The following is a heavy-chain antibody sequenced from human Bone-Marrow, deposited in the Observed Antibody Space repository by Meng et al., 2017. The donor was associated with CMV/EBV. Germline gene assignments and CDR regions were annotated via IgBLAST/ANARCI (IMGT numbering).Heavy chain of an antibody. J-gene: IGHJ6*02. CDR3: ARDREFMKGFLEWLPVYYGMDV. CDR1: GFTFNTYS. CDR2: TSYEGSNK. Sequence: GGSLRLSCVASGFTFNTYSLHWVRQAPGKGLEWVAVTSYEGSNKYYADSVKGRFTISRDNSKKTLYLQMNSLRAEDTAVYYCARDREFMKGFLEWLPVYYGMDVWGQGTTVTVSS. D-gene: IGHD3-3*01. V-gene: IGHV3-30*04.